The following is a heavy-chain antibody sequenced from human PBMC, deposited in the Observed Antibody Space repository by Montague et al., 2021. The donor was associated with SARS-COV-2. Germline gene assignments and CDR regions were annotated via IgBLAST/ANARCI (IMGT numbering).Heavy chain of an antibody. CDR1: GASLSSGDSY. Sequence: SETLSLTCSVSGASLSSGDSYWGWLRQAPGKGLEWIGDLHYAGSAYYSPSLRSRVTISADTSKNQFSLKLNSVTAADTAVYYCVATYNGNWYYFDYWGQGTLVTVSS. CDR3: VATYNGNWYYFDY. J-gene: IGHJ4*02. CDR2: LHYAGSA. D-gene: IGHD6-13*01. V-gene: IGHV4-39*01.